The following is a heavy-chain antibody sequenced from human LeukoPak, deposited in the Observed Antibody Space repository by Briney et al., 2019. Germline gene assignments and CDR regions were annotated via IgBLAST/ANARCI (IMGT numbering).Heavy chain of an antibody. CDR3: AEDSSSWFGTPTWYFQH. Sequence: GGSLRLSCAASGFTFSSSWMHWVRQALGKGLVWVSRINKDGTYTSYADSVKGRFTISRDNAKNTVFLQMNSLRAEDTAVYYCAEDSSSWFGTPTWYFQHWGQGTLVTVSS. V-gene: IGHV3-74*01. CDR1: GFTFSSSW. CDR2: INKDGTYT. J-gene: IGHJ1*01. D-gene: IGHD6-13*01.